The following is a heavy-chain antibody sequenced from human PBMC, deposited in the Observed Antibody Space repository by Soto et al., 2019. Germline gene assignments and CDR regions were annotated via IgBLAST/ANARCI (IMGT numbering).Heavy chain of an antibody. V-gene: IGHV1-69*13. D-gene: IGHD3-10*01. CDR3: ARRMSITMVRGAPPHPYYYYGMDV. Sequence: SVKVSCKASGGTFSSYAISWVRQAPGQGLEWMGGIIPIFGTANYAQKFQGRVTITADESTSTAYMELSSLRSEDTAVYYCARRMSITMVRGAPPHPYYYYGMDVSGQGTMVTVSS. CDR1: GGTFSSYA. J-gene: IGHJ6*02. CDR2: IIPIFGTA.